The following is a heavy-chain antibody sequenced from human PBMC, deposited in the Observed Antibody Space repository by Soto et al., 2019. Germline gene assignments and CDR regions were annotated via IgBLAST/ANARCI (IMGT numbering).Heavy chain of an antibody. CDR1: GFTFRNYA. V-gene: IGHV3-64*01. CDR3: ARDDYPYYDDSSGYHFDY. J-gene: IGHJ4*02. Sequence: PGGSLRLSCTAFGFTFRNYAMHWVRQAPGKGLEYVSAISSNGGSTYYANSVKGRFTISRDNSKNTLYLQMGSLRAEDMAVYYCARDDYPYYDDSSGYHFDYWGQGTLVTVS. CDR2: ISSNGGST. D-gene: IGHD3-22*01.